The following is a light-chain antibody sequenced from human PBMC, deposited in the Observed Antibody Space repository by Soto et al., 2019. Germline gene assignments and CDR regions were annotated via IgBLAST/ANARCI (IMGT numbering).Light chain of an antibody. CDR2: KAS. CDR3: QQYNSYPST. CDR1: QSISIG. V-gene: IGKV1-5*03. Sequence: DIQMTQSPSTLSASVGDRVTIPCRASQSISIGLAWYQQKPGKAPKLLIYKASSLESGVPSRFSGSGSGTEFTLTISSLQPDDFETYYCQQYNSYPSTFGQGTRLEIK. J-gene: IGKJ5*01.